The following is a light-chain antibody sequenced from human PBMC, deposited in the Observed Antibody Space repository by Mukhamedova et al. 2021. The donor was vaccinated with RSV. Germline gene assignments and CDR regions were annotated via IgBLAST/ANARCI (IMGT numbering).Light chain of an antibody. Sequence: STWGGNNIGSKSVHWYQQKPGQAPVPVVYDDSDRPSGIPERFSGSNSGNTATLTISRVEAGDEADYYCQVWDSSSDLWVFGGGTKLTVL. CDR1: NIGSKS. V-gene: IGLV3-21*02. J-gene: IGLJ3*02. CDR3: QVWDSSSDLWV. CDR2: DDS.